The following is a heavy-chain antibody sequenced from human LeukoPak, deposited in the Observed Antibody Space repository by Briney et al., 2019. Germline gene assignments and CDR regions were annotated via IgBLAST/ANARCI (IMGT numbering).Heavy chain of an antibody. V-gene: IGHV4-4*02. J-gene: IGHJ6*02. D-gene: IGHD1-1*01. CDR2: VYHSGST. Sequence: PSETVSLTCAASGDSISSKNWWSWVRQPPGKGLEWIGEVYHSGSTNYNASLKSRVTISLDKYKNQVSLRVTSVTAADTAVYYCARAAAYNLDVWGQGTTVTVSS. CDR1: GDSISSKNW. CDR3: ARAAAYNLDV.